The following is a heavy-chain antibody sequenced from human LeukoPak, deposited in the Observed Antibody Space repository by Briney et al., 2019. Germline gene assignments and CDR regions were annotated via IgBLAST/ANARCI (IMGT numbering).Heavy chain of an antibody. V-gene: IGHV3-21*01. J-gene: IGHJ4*02. CDR2: ISSSSSYI. Sequence: GGSLRLSCAASGFTFSSYSMNWVRQAPGKGLEWVSSISSSSSYIYYADSVKGRFTISRDNAKNSLYLQMNSLRAEGTAVYYCARGIHSGSYGYWGQGTLVTVSS. D-gene: IGHD1-26*01. CDR1: GFTFSSYS. CDR3: ARGIHSGSYGY.